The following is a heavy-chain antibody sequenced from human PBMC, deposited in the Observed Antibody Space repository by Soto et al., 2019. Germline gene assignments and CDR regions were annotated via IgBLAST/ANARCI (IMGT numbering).Heavy chain of an antibody. CDR2: IYYSGST. CDR1: GGSISSGDYY. D-gene: IGHD3-9*01. Sequence: SETLSLTCTVSGGSISSGDYYWSWIRQPPGKGLEWIGYIYYSGSTYYNPSLKSRVTISVDTSKNQFSLKLSSVTAADTAVYYCARGLTYYDILTRYSLPLDVWGQGTTVTVSS. V-gene: IGHV4-30-4*01. CDR3: ARGLTYYDILTRYSLPLDV. J-gene: IGHJ6*02.